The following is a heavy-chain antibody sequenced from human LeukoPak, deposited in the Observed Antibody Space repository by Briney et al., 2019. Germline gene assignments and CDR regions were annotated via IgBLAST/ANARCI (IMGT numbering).Heavy chain of an antibody. J-gene: IGHJ5*02. CDR3: VKSSGGYSGWFDP. Sequence: GGSLRLSCAASGFTFDDYAMHWVRQAPGKGLEWVSGISWNSGSIGYADSVKGRFTISRDNARNSLYLQMNNLRAEDMALYYCVKSSGGYSGWFDPWGQGTLVTVSS. V-gene: IGHV3-9*03. D-gene: IGHD1-26*01. CDR2: ISWNSGSI. CDR1: GFTFDDYA.